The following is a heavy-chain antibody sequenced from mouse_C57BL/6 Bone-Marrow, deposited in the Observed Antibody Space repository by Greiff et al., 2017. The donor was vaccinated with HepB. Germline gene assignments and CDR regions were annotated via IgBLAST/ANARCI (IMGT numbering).Heavy chain of an antibody. V-gene: IGHV1-26*01. D-gene: IGHD6-1*01. J-gene: IGHJ4*01. CDR2: INPNNGGT. CDR1: GYTFTDYY. CDR3: ARPSKAYYYAMDY. Sequence: EVQLQQSGPELVKPGASVKISCKASGYTFTDYYMNWVKQSHGKSLEWIGDINPNNGGTSYNQKFKGKATLTVDKSSSTAYMELRSLTSEDSAVYYCARPSKAYYYAMDYWGQGTSVTVSS.